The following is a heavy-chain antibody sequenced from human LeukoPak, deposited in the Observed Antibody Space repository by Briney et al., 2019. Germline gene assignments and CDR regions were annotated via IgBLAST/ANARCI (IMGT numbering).Heavy chain of an antibody. Sequence: GGSLGLSCVASGFTFSGYSTNWVRQTPGKGLEWISYIDTSSGTIYHADSVKGRFSTSRDNAKNSVYLQMNSLRADDTAMYYCVRGGLDHWGQGALVTVSS. CDR2: IDTSSGTI. J-gene: IGHJ4*02. CDR3: VRGGLDH. V-gene: IGHV3-48*04. CDR1: GFTFSGYS. D-gene: IGHD5-12*01.